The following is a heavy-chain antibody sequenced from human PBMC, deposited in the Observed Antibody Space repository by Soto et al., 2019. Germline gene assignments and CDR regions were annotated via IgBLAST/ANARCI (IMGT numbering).Heavy chain of an antibody. CDR1: GFTFSSYD. CDR3: XXRFHYGSGSLDV. J-gene: IGHJ6*04. D-gene: IGHD3-10*01. V-gene: IGHV3-23*01. Sequence: EVQLLESGGGLLQPGGSLRLSCAASGFTFSSYDMTWVRQAPGKGLEWVSAISGGGYTTYYADSVKGRFTISRDNSKNTLYLQMNGLRDEDTAXYXXXXRFHYGSGSLDVWGKGTAVTXSS. CDR2: ISGGGYTT.